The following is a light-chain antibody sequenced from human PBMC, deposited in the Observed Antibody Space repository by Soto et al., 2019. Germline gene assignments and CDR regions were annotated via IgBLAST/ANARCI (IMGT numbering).Light chain of an antibody. CDR3: QQYGSLSWT. J-gene: IGKJ1*01. CDR1: QNVDSNY. Sequence: IVLTQSPGTLSLSPGERATLSCRASQNVDSNYLAWYQQKPGQAPRIIIFGASGRATGIPDRISGSGSGTDFTLTISRLEPEDFAVYYCQQYGSLSWTFGQGTKVDIK. CDR2: GAS. V-gene: IGKV3-20*01.